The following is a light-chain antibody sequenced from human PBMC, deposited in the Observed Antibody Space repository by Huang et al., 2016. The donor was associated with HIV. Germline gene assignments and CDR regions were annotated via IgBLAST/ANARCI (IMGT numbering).Light chain of an antibody. CDR3: QQYYTYPRT. V-gene: IGKV1-8*01. CDR2: SSS. J-gene: IGKJ1*01. CDR1: QGIGSY. Sequence: AIRITQSPSSLSASTGDRVTSTCRASQGIGSYLAWYQQEPGRAPRLRIYSSSTLQNGVPSRFSGSGSGADFTLTISGLQSEDFATYYCQQYYTYPRTFGQGTKLEIK.